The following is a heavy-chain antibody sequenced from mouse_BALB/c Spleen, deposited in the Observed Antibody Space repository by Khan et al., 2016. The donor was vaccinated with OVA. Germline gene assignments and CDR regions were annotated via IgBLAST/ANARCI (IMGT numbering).Heavy chain of an antibody. CDR3: AKKNYYGYAMDY. D-gene: IGHD1-1*01. CDR1: GYSITSGYA. V-gene: IGHV3-2*02. J-gene: IGHJ4*01. Sequence: VQLKQSGPGLVKPSQSLYLTCTVTGYSITSGYAWNWIRKFPGNKLEWMGYISYSGSPSYNPSLRSRISITRDTSKNQFFLQLNSVTTVDTATYYCAKKNYYGYAMDYGGQGTSVTVSS. CDR2: ISYSGSP.